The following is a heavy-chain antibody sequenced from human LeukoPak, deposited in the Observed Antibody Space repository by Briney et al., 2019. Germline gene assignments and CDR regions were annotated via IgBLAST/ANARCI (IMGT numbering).Heavy chain of an antibody. CDR1: GFNICDFW. D-gene: IGHD3-16*01. CDR3: VRESRPGGAMGLYHNFDY. CDR2: IKEDGTEK. V-gene: IGHV3-7*01. J-gene: IGHJ4*02. Sequence: GGSLRLSCAASGFNICDFWMTWVRQAPGKGLEWVANIKEDGTEKHLVDSVKGRFTISRDNTKNLLYLQMNSLRGDDTATYYCVRESRPGGAMGLYHNFDYWGQGTLVAVSS.